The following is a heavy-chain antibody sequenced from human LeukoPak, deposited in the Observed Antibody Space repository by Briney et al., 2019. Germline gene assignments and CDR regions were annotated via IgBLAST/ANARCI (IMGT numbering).Heavy chain of an antibody. J-gene: IGHJ4*02. D-gene: IGHD2-2*01. CDR1: GDSIESSDYY. CDR3: ARVDIAVLPSSTFDY. V-gene: IGHV4-39*02. Sequence: SETLSLTCIVSGDSIESSDYYWGWIRQPPGKGLEWIGSIYYSGNTYYNPSLESRVTISVDTSNNHFSLELSSVTAADTAVYYCARVDIAVLPSSTFDYWGQGTLVTVSS. CDR2: IYYSGNT.